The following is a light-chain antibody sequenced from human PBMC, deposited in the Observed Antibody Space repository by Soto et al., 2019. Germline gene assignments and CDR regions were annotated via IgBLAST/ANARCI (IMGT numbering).Light chain of an antibody. CDR1: SSNIGAGYD. CDR2: GNT. J-gene: IGLJ1*01. V-gene: IGLV1-40*01. Sequence: QSVLTQPPSVSGAPGQRVTISCTGSSSNIGAGYDVHWYLQLPGTAHKLLIYGNTNRPSGVPDRFSGSKSGSSASLAITGLQAEDEADYYCQSHDSSLHASVFGTGTKVTVL. CDR3: QSHDSSLHASV.